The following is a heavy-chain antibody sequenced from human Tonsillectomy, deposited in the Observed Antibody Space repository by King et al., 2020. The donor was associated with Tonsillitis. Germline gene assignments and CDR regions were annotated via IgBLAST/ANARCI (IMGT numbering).Heavy chain of an antibody. V-gene: IGHV1-18*04. Sequence: VQLVESGAEVKKPGASVKVSCKASGYTFNSYGISWVRQAPGQGLEWMGWISAYNGNTNYAQKLQGRVTMTTDTYTSTAYMELRNLRSNDTAVYYCARAEGPDVFDIWGQGTMVTVSS. J-gene: IGHJ3*02. CDR1: GYTFNSYG. CDR3: ARAEGPDVFDI. CDR2: ISAYNGNT.